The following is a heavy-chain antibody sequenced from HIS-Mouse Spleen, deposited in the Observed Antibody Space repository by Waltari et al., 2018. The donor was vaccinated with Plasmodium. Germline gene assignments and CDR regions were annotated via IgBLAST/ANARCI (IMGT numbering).Heavy chain of an antibody. J-gene: IGHJ6*02. CDR1: GFSLSTSGMC. Sequence: QVTLRESGPALVKPTQTLTLTCTFSGFSLSTSGMCVSWIRQPPGKALGWLARIDWDDDKYYITSLKTRLTISKDTSKNQVVLTMANMDPVYTATYYCARTTYSSSSAKYYYYGMDVWGQGTTVTVSS. V-gene: IGHV2-70*15. CDR3: ARTTYSSSSAKYYYYGMDV. CDR2: IDWDDDK. D-gene: IGHD6-6*01.